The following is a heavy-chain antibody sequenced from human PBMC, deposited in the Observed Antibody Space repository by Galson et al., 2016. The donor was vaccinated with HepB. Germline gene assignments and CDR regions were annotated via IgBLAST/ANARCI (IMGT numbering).Heavy chain of an antibody. J-gene: IGHJ5*02. Sequence: SLRLSCAASGFKFSSYSLNWVRQAPGKGLEWVSSISASSTYIFYADSVKGRFTISRDNAKNSLYLQMNSLRADDTAVYYSARDNYDPGSYNNVPRFDPWGQGTLVTVSS. D-gene: IGHD3-10*01. CDR1: GFKFSSYS. CDR3: ARDNYDPGSYNNVPRFDP. V-gene: IGHV3-21*01. CDR2: ISASSTYI.